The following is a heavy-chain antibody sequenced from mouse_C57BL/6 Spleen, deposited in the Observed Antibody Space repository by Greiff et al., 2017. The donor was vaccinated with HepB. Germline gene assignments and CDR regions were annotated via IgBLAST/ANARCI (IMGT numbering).Heavy chain of an antibody. J-gene: IGHJ2*01. CDR3: ARTITTVVEGGYFDY. CDR1: GFNIKNTY. V-gene: IGHV14-3*01. D-gene: IGHD1-1*01. CDR2: IDPANGNT. Sequence: DVQLQESVAELVRPGASVKLSCTASGFNIKNTYMHWVKQRPEQGLEWIGRIDPANGNTKYAPKFQGKATITADTSSNTAYLQLSSLTSEDTAIYYCARTITTVVEGGYFDYWGQGTTLTVSS.